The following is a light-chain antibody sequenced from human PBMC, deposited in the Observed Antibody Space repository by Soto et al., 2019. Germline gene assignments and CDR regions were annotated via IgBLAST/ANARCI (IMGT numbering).Light chain of an antibody. CDR2: AAS. CDR3: LQDYNYPWT. V-gene: IGKV1-6*01. J-gene: IGKJ1*01. Sequence: AIQMTQSPSSLSASLVYRFTITCLASQGIRNDLGWYQQKPGKAPKLLIYAASSLQSGVPSRFSGSGSGTDFTLTISSLQPEDFATYYCLQDYNYPWTFGQGTKVDIK. CDR1: QGIRND.